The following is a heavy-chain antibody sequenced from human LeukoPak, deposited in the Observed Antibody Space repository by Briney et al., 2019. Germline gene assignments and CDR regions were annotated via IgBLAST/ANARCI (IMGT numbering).Heavy chain of an antibody. CDR3: ARSEDCGSSSCYWFDP. V-gene: IGHV4-34*01. CDR1: GGSLSGYY. Sequence: PSETLSLTCAVYGGSLSGYYWSWIRQSPGKGLEWIGEINRGGITKYNPSLKSRVTISLGTSYNQFSLKLTSATAADTAMYYCARSEDCGSSSCYWFDPWGQGTLVTVSS. J-gene: IGHJ5*02. CDR2: INRGGIT. D-gene: IGHD2-2*01.